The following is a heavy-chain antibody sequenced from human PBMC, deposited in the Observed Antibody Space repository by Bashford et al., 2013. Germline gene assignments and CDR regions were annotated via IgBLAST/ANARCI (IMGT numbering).Heavy chain of an antibody. CDR3: AKDKVYNNYPYGMDV. Sequence: GSLRLSCAASGFTVTTFAMAWVRQAPGKGLEWVSGISTSDAGTYYADSVRGRFTISRDISKSMLYLQMYSLTADDTAVYYCAKDKVYNNYPYGMDVWGQGTTVTVSS. V-gene: IGHV3-23*01. CDR2: ISTSDAGT. CDR1: GFTVTTFA. D-gene: IGHD5-24*01. J-gene: IGHJ6*02.